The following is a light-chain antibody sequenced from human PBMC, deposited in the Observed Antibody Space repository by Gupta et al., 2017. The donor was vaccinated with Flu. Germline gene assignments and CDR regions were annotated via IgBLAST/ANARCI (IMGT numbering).Light chain of an antibody. J-gene: IGKJ4*01. CDR2: EVS. CDR1: QSLLFSNGRTF. V-gene: IGKV2D-29*02. Sequence: DIVMTQSPLSLSVTPGQPASISCNSSQSLLFSNGRTFLFWYHQKPGQSPRLLIYEVSNRFFGASDRFSGFGSGTDFTLKISRVEVEDVGVYYCMQSTQLPVTFGGGTKVEIE. CDR3: MQSTQLPVT.